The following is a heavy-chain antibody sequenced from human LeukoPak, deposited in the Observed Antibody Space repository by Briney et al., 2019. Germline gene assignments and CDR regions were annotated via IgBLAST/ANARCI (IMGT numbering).Heavy chain of an antibody. J-gene: IGHJ4*02. V-gene: IGHV3-53*01. Sequence: GGPLRLSCAASGFTVSSNYMSWVRQAPGKGLEWVSVIYSGGSTYYADSVKGRFTISRDNSKNTLYLQMNSLRAEDTAVYYCAREGEDYYDSSGYYFDYWGQGTLVTVSS. CDR2: IYSGGST. CDR1: GFTVSSNY. CDR3: AREGEDYYDSSGYYFDY. D-gene: IGHD3-22*01.